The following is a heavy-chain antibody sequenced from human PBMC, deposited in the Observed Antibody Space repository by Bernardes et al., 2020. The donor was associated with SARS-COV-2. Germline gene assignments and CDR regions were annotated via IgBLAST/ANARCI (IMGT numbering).Heavy chain of an antibody. CDR3: ATETISGIVIMAWVY. J-gene: IGHJ4*02. D-gene: IGHD3-3*01. CDR1: GNSLTAAS. Sequence: ASVKVSCKVSGNSLTAASIYWVRQAPGKGLEWMGSFDPQYGDPIYAQKFQGRFTMTEDTSTDTAYMELSGLRSEDTAIYYCATETISGIVIMAWVYWGPGTLVNVSS. CDR2: FDPQYGDP. V-gene: IGHV1-24*01.